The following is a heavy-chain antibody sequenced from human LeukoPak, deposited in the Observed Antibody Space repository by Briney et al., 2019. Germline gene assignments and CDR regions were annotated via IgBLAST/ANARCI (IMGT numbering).Heavy chain of an antibody. V-gene: IGHV3-48*04. J-gene: IGHJ4*02. CDR2: ISSSSSTI. Sequence: GGSLRLSCAASGFTFSSYSMNWVRQAPGKGLEWVSYISSSSSTIYYADSVKGRFTISRDNAKNSLYLQMNSLRAEDTAVYYCAREGEYSSSWGLDYWGQGTLVTVSS. CDR3: AREGEYSSSWGLDY. CDR1: GFTFSSYS. D-gene: IGHD6-13*01.